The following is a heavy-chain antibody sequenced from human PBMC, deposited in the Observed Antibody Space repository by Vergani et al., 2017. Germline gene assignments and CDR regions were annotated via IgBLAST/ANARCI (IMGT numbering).Heavy chain of an antibody. J-gene: IGHJ6*03. V-gene: IGHV4-61*02. D-gene: IGHD4-23*01. CDR3: ASRGLTTVVTPDYYYYYMDV. CDR2: IYTSGST. Sequence: QVQLQESGPGLVKPSQTLSLTCTVSGGSISSGSYYWSWIRQPAGKGLEWIGRIYTSGSTNYNPSLKSRVTMSVETSKNQFSLKLSSVTAADTAVYYCASRGLTTVVTPDYYYYYMDVWGKGP. CDR1: GGSISSGSYY.